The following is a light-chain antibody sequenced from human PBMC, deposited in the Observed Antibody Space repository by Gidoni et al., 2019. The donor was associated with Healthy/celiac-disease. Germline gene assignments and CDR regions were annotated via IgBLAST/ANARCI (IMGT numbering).Light chain of an antibody. CDR2: AAS. J-gene: IGKJ4*01. V-gene: IGKV1-39*01. Sequence: DIKMTQSPSSLSASVGDRVTITCRASQSISSYLNWYQQKPGKAPKLLIYAASSLQSGVPSRFSGSGSGTDFTLTISSLQPEDFATYYCQQSYSTPDFGGGTKVEIK. CDR1: QSISSY. CDR3: QQSYSTPD.